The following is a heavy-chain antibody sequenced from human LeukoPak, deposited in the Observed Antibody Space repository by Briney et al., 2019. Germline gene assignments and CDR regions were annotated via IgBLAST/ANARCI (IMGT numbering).Heavy chain of an antibody. CDR1: GFTFSSYT. CDR3: ARGSPDNYGKYYYYMDV. Sequence: GGSLRLSCAASGFTFSSYTMNWVRQAPGKGLEWVSYISSSSSTIYYADSVKGRFTISRDNAKNSLYLQMNSLRAEDTAVYYCARGSPDNYGKYYYYMDVWGKGTTVTVSS. V-gene: IGHV3-48*01. D-gene: IGHD4-17*01. J-gene: IGHJ6*03. CDR2: ISSSSSTI.